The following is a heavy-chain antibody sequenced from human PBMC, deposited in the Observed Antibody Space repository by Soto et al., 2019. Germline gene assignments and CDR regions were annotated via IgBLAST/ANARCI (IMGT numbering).Heavy chain of an antibody. V-gene: IGHV1-8*01. CDR3: ARADVLRFLEWLSTPFDY. CDR2: MNPNSGNT. J-gene: IGHJ4*02. CDR1: GYTFTSYD. D-gene: IGHD3-3*01. Sequence: QVQLVQSGAEVKKPGASVKVSCKASGYTFTSYDINWVRQATGQGLEWMGWMNPNSGNTGYAQKFQGRVTMTRNTSISTAYRELSSLRSEDTAVYYCARADVLRFLEWLSTPFDYWGQGTLVTVSS.